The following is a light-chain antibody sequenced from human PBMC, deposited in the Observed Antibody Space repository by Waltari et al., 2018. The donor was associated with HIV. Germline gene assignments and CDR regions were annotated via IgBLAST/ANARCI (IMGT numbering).Light chain of an antibody. CDR3: QLWDSSTVI. J-gene: IGLJ2*01. V-gene: IGLV3-9*01. Sequence: SYEVTQSLSVSVALGQTAKITCGGNYIGTKRVHWYQQKPGQAPVLVIYADRGRPSGVPDRFSGSSSGNTATLTISGVQSGDEADYYCQLWDSSTVIFGGGTKLTVL. CDR2: ADR. CDR1: YIGTKR.